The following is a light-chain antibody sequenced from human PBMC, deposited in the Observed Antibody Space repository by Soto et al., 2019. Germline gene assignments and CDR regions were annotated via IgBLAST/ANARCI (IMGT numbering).Light chain of an antibody. CDR3: MQATQSGII. CDR2: QVS. CDR1: HSLEHSDGNTY. J-gene: IGKJ5*01. Sequence: EIVMTQTPLFSPVTLGQPASISCRSSHSLEHSDGNTYLSWLQQRPGQPPKLLIYQVSNRFSGVPDRFSGSGAGTDFTLKINRVEGEDVGVYYCMQATQSGIIFGQGTRLEI. V-gene: IGKV2-24*01.